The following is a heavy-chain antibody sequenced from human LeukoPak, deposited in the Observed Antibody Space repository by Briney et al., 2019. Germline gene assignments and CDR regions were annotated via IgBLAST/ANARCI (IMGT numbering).Heavy chain of an antibody. CDR1: GFTFSSYG. D-gene: IGHD2-15*01. J-gene: IGHJ5*02. V-gene: IGHV3-33*06. Sequence: GRSLRLSCAASGFTFSSYGVHWVRQAPGKGLEGVVVIWYEGSNKYYADSVKGRFTISRDNSKNTLYLQMNSLRAEDTAVYYCAKDPRYCSGGSCFPYNWFDPWGQGTLVTVSS. CDR3: AKDPRYCSGGSCFPYNWFDP. CDR2: IWYEGSNK.